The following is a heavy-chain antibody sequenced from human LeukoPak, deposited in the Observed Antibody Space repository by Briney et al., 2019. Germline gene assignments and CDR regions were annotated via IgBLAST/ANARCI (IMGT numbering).Heavy chain of an antibody. CDR3: ARDRWYNWNDVYYYYGMDV. V-gene: IGHV3-7*04. Sequence: GGSLRLSCAASGFTFSSYWMSWVRQAPGKGLEWVANIKQDGSEKYYVDSVKGRFTISRDNAKNSLYLQMNSLRAEDTAVYYCARDRWYNWNDVYYYYGMDVWGQGTTVTVSS. CDR1: GFTFSSYW. D-gene: IGHD1-1*01. CDR2: IKQDGSEK. J-gene: IGHJ6*02.